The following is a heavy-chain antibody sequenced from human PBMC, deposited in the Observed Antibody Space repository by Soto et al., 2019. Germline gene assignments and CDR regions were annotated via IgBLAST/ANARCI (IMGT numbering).Heavy chain of an antibody. Sequence: PGGSLRLSCAASGFSVSSNYMSWVRQAPGKGLEWVSLIYGVGSTYYADSVKGRFTIPRDNSKNTLYLQMNSLRAEDTAVYYCARLEVGWELGVGPLDFWGQGTLVTVSS. V-gene: IGHV3-53*01. J-gene: IGHJ4*02. CDR3: ARLEVGWELGVGPLDF. CDR2: IYGVGST. D-gene: IGHD1-26*01. CDR1: GFSVSSNY.